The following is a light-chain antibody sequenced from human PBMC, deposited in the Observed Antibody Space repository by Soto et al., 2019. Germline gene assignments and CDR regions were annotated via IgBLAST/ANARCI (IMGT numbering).Light chain of an antibody. CDR1: SSDVGGYNY. J-gene: IGLJ1*01. Sequence: QSALTQPASVSGSPGQSITISCTGTSSDVGGYNYVSWYQQHPGKAPKLTIYEVSNRPSGVSNRFSGSKSGNTASLTISGIQAEDEADYYCSSYTSSSTHYVFGTGTKLTVL. CDR2: EVS. V-gene: IGLV2-14*01. CDR3: SSYTSSSTHYV.